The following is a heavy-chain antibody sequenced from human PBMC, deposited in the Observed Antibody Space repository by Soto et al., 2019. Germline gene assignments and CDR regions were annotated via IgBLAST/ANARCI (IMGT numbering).Heavy chain of an antibody. CDR1: GGSISSYY. V-gene: IGHV4-59*01. D-gene: IGHD3-22*01. J-gene: IGHJ3*02. Sequence: SSETLSLTCTVSGGSISSYYWSWIRQPPGKGLEWIGYIYYSGSTNYNPSLKSRVTISVDTSKNQFSLKLSSVTAADTAVYYCARQSYYYDSSGYFDAFDIWGQGTMVTVSS. CDR3: ARQSYYYDSSGYFDAFDI. CDR2: IYYSGST.